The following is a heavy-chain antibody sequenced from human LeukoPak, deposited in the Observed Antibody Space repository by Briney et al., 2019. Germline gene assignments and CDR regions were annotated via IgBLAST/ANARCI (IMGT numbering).Heavy chain of an antibody. J-gene: IGHJ1*01. V-gene: IGHV1-18*04. CDR2: ISNFDAKT. D-gene: IGHD3-3*01. Sequence: ASVKVSSKASGYTFTSFGITWVRQAPGQGLEWIGWISNFDAKTNYAQKFDGRVTMTTDSSTSTAYLELIRLKSDDTAVYYCARDLPFEGVLEWLLEYWGQGTLVTVSS. CDR3: ARDLPFEGVLEWLLEY. CDR1: GYTFTSFG.